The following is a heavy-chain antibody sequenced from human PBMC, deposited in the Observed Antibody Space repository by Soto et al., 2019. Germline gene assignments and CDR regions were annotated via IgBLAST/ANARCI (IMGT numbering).Heavy chain of an antibody. D-gene: IGHD2-15*01. CDR3: ARGGGRTYCSGGSCYFGYFDY. V-gene: IGHV1-3*01. CDR2: INAGNGNT. CDR1: GYTCTTYA. Sequence: KVYCKASGYTCTTYAMHWVRQAPGQRLEWMGWINAGNGNTKYSQKLQGRVTMTTDTSTSTAYMELRSLRSDDTAVYYCARGGGRTYCSGGSCYFGYFDYWGQGTLVTVSS. J-gene: IGHJ4*02.